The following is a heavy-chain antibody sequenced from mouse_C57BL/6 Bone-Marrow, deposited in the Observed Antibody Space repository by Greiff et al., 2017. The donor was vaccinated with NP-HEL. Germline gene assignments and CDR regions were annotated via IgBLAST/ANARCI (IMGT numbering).Heavy chain of an antibody. V-gene: IGHV5-17*01. CDR1: GFAFSDYG. CDR2: INRGSGTI. J-gene: IGHJ3*01. CDR3: ARGRVWAWFAY. Sequence: EVKLVESGGGLVKPGGSLKLSCAASGFAFSDYGMHWVRQAPEKGLEWVAYINRGSGTIYYADTVKGRFTISRDNAKNTRFLQLTSLRSEDTAMYYCARGRVWAWFAYWGQGTLVTVSA.